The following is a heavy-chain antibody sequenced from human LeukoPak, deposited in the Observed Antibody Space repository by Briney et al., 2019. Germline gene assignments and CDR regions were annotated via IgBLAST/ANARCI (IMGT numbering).Heavy chain of an antibody. D-gene: IGHD3-22*01. Sequence: GSSVKVSCKASGGTFSSYAISWVRQAPGQGLEWMGWISAYNDNTNYAQKLQGRVTMTTDTSTSTAYMELRSLRSDDTAVYYCARDHTYYDSSGYYPNPDYWGQGTLVTVSS. V-gene: IGHV1-18*01. CDR2: ISAYNDNT. CDR1: GGTFSSYA. CDR3: ARDHTYYDSSGYYPNPDY. J-gene: IGHJ4*02.